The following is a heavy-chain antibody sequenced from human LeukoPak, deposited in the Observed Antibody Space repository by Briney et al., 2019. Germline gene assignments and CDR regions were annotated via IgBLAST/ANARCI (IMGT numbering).Heavy chain of an antibody. CDR3: ARDSGSGSYYGY. CDR1: GFTFRTYS. CDR2: VSKSSSYI. V-gene: IGHV3-21*01. D-gene: IGHD1-26*01. J-gene: IGHJ4*02. Sequence: PGGSLRLSCAASGFTFRTYSMNWVRQAPGKGLEWIASVSKSSSYIYYADSVKGRFTISRDNAKNTLYLQMNSLRAEDTAVYYCARDSGSGSYYGYWGQGTLVTVSS.